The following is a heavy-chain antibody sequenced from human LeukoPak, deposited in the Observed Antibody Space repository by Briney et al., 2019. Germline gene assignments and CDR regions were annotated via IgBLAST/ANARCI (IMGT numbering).Heavy chain of an antibody. J-gene: IGHJ4*02. V-gene: IGHV1-2*02. CDR2: INPNSGDT. Sequence: ASVKVSCKASVYIFTGCYMHWVRQAPGQGLEWMGWINPNSGDTNYAQKFQGRVTMTRDTSISTAYMELSRLRDDDTAVYYCARGYSSGWYYLHYWGQGTLVTVSS. CDR1: VYIFTGCY. CDR3: ARGYSSGWYYLHY. D-gene: IGHD6-19*01.